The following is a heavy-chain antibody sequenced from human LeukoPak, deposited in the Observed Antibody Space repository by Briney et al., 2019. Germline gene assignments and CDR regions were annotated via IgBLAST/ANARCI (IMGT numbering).Heavy chain of an antibody. CDR2: INHSGST. D-gene: IGHD1-26*01. J-gene: IGHJ4*02. CDR1: GGSISSSSYY. V-gene: IGHV4-39*07. CDR3: ARARRRWELLIDY. Sequence: SETLSLTCTVSGGSISSSSYYWSWIRQPPGKGLEWIGEINHSGSTNYNPSLKSRVTISVDTSKNQFSLKLSSVTAADTAVYYCARARRRWELLIDYWGQGTLVTVSS.